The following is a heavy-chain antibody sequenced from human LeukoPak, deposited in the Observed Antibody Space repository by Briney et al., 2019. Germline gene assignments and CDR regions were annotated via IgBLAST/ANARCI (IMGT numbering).Heavy chain of an antibody. V-gene: IGHV3-7*03. CDR1: GFTFSQYW. D-gene: IGHD1-14*01. CDR2: IKQDGSEK. J-gene: IGHJ6*02. Sequence: GGSLRLSCAASGFTFSQYWMSWVRQAPGKGLEWVANIKQDGSEKYYVDSVKGRFTISRDNAKNSLYLQMNSLRAEDTAVYYCARRGITGTTYYYYGMDVWGQGTTVTVSS. CDR3: ARRGITGTTYYYYGMDV.